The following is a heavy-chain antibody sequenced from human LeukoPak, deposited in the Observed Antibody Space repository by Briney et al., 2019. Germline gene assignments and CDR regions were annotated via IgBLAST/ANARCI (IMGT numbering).Heavy chain of an antibody. CDR3: VKDYSSVPSSILFDY. V-gene: IGHV3-23*01. CDR2: TSGSGSDT. J-gene: IGHJ4*02. D-gene: IGHD3-3*01. CDR1: GFSFSNYA. Sequence: GGSLRLSCVASGFSFSNYAMSWVRQAPGKGLEWVSGTSGSGSDTFYAESVKGRFTISRDNSENTLYLQMSSLRAEDTAIYYCVKDYSSVPSSILFDYWGQGILVTVSS.